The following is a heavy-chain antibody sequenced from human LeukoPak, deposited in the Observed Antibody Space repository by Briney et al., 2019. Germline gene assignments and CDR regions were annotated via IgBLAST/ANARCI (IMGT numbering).Heavy chain of an antibody. D-gene: IGHD2-15*01. CDR3: AKDRRYCSGGSCYRGDYYYGMDV. V-gene: IGHV3-23*01. CDR1: GFTFSSYA. J-gene: IGHJ6*02. CDR2: ISGSGGST. Sequence: GGSLRLSCAASGFTFSSYAMSWVRQAPGKGLEWVSAISGSGGSTYYADSVKGRFTISRDNSKNTLYLQMNSLRAEDTAVYYCAKDRRYCSGGSCYRGDYYYGMDVWGQGTTVTVSS.